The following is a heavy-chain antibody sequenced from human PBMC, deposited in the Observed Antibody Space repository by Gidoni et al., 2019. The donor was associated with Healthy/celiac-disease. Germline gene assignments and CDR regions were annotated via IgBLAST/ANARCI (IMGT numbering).Heavy chain of an antibody. CDR3: ATDTFGGYCSGGSCYSGWFDP. CDR1: GYTLTELS. Sequence: QVQLVQSGAEVKKHGASVKVSCKVSGYTLTELSMHWVRQAPGKGLEWMGGFDPEDGETIYAQKFQGRVTMTEDTSTDTAYMELSSLRSEDTAVYYCATDTFGGYCSGGSCYSGWFDPWGQGTLVTVSS. J-gene: IGHJ5*02. D-gene: IGHD2-15*01. V-gene: IGHV1-24*01. CDR2: FDPEDGET.